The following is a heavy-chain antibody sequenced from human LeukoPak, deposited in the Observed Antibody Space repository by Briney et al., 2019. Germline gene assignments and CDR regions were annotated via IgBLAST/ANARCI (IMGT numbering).Heavy chain of an antibody. CDR2: INSDRSTT. CDR3: SRDTADDAFDI. J-gene: IGHJ3*02. Sequence: GGSLRLSCAASGFTFSSYWMHWVRQAPGKGLVWVSRINSDRSTTSYADSVKGRFTISRDNAKNTLYLQMNSLRAEDTAVYYCSRDTADDAFDIWGQGTMVTVSS. CDR1: GFTFSSYW. V-gene: IGHV3-74*01.